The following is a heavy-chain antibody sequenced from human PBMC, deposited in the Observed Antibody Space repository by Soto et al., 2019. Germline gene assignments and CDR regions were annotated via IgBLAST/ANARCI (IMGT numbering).Heavy chain of an antibody. Sequence: QVQLVQSGGEVKKPGASVTVSCKASGYTFINYHITWVRQAPGQGLEWMAWINTYNGMTDYAQRFQGRVTMTRDTSESTASMELRNLGSDDTAVYFCAKSPRGEMATDWGQGTLVTVSS. CDR2: INTYNGMT. V-gene: IGHV1-18*01. D-gene: IGHD5-12*01. CDR1: GYTFINYH. CDR3: AKSPRGEMATD. J-gene: IGHJ4*02.